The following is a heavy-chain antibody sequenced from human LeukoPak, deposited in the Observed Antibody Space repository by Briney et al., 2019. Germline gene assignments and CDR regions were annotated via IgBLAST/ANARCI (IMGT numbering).Heavy chain of an antibody. V-gene: IGHV1-8*03. CDR1: GYTFPSYD. CDR2: MNPNSGNT. CDR3: ARGKAARPTRNWFDP. Sequence: ASVKVSCKASGYTFPSYDINWVRPATGQGLDWMGWMNPNSGNTGYAQKFQGRVTITRNTSLSTAYMELSRLRSEDTAGYYWARGKAARPTRNWFDPWGQGTLVTVSS. D-gene: IGHD6-6*01. J-gene: IGHJ5*02.